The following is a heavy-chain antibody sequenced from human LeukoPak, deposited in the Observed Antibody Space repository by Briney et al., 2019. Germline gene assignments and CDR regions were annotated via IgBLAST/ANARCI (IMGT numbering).Heavy chain of an antibody. Sequence: SETLSLTCTVSGGSISRYYWSWIRQPPGKGLEWIGYIYYDGSTNYNPSLKSRVTISLDTSKNQFSLKLSSVTAADTAVYYCARPGVGSGRYSAFDIWGQGTMVTVYS. CDR2: IYYDGST. D-gene: IGHD2-2*02. CDR3: ARPGVGSGRYSAFDI. J-gene: IGHJ3*02. V-gene: IGHV4-59*08. CDR1: GGSISRYY.